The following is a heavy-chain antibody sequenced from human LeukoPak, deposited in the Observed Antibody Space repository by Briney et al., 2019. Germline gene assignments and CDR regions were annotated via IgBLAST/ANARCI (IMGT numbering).Heavy chain of an antibody. J-gene: IGHJ4*02. V-gene: IGHV3-7*01. D-gene: IGHD2-15*01. Sequence: GGSLRLSCAASGFTFSNYWMTWVRQAPGKGLEWVADIKQDGSEKLYVKSVRGRFTISRDNAKMSLFLQMNSLRAEDTAVYYCAREFMGYCSGGSCGSYYWGQGTLVTVSS. CDR2: IKQDGSEK. CDR3: AREFMGYCSGGSCGSYY. CDR1: GFTFSNYW.